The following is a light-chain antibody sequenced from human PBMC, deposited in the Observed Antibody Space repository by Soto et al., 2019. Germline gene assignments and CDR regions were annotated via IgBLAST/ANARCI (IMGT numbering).Light chain of an antibody. CDR1: SSNIGSNY. V-gene: IGLV1-47*02. J-gene: IGLJ3*02. CDR2: SNN. CDR3: AAWDDSLSGRV. Sequence: QSELTQPPSASGTPGQRVNISCYGSSSNIGSNYVYWYQQLPGTAPKLLIYSNNQRPSGVPDRFSGSKSGTSASLAISGLRSEDEADYYCAAWDDSLSGRVFGGVTKLTVL.